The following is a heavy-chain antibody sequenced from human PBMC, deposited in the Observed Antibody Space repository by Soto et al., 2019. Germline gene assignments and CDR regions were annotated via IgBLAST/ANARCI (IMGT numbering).Heavy chain of an antibody. J-gene: IGHJ3*02. V-gene: IGHV3-21*01. CDR3: ARANGDYVGAFDI. D-gene: IGHD4-17*01. CDR2: ISSSSSYI. CDR1: GFTFSSYS. Sequence: EVQLVESGGGLVKPGGSLRLSCAASGFTFSSYSMNWFRQAPGKGLEWVSSISSSSSYIYYADSVKGRFTISRDNAKNSLYLQMNSLRAEDTAVYYCARANGDYVGAFDIWGQGTMVTVSS.